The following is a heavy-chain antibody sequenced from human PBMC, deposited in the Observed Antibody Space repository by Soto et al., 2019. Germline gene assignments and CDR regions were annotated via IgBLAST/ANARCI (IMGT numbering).Heavy chain of an antibody. CDR2: ISGSGGST. V-gene: IGHV3-23*01. CDR1: GFTFSSYA. CDR3: AKAASYSSSWYSDH. D-gene: IGHD6-13*01. Sequence: GGSLRLSCAASGFTFSSYAMSWVRQAPGKGLEWVSAISGSGGSTYYADSVKGRFTISRDNPKNTLYLQMNSLRAEDTAVYYCAKAASYSSSWYSDHWGQGTLVTVSS. J-gene: IGHJ4*02.